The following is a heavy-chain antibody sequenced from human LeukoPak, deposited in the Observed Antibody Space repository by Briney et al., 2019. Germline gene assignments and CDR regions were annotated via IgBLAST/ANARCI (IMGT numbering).Heavy chain of an antibody. D-gene: IGHD2-2*01. Sequence: GSLRLSCAASQFTFTKYWMTWVRQAPGKGPEWVASIKQDGSEKSYVDSVKGRFTISRDNARTSLSLQMNSLRAEDTAVYYCATHCSSISCSLATFDIWGQGTMVTVSS. J-gene: IGHJ3*02. CDR2: IKQDGSEK. CDR3: ATHCSSISCSLATFDI. V-gene: IGHV3-7*01. CDR1: QFTFTKYW.